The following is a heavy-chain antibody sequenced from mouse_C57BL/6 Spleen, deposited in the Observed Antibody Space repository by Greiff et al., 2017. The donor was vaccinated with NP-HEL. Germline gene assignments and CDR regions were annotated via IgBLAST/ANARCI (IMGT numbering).Heavy chain of an antibody. CDR2: IDPETGGT. Sequence: QVQLQQSGAELVRPGASVTLSCKASGYTFTDYEMHWVKQTPVHGLEWIGAIDPETGGTAYNQKFKGKAILTADKSSSTAYMELRSLTSEDSAVYYCTRGGTEDYFDYWGQGTTLTISS. CDR3: TRGGTEDYFDY. J-gene: IGHJ2*01. CDR1: GYTFTDYE. V-gene: IGHV1-15*01. D-gene: IGHD3-3*01.